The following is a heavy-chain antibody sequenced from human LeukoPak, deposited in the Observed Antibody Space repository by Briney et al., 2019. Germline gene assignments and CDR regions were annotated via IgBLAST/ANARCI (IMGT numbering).Heavy chain of an antibody. CDR2: ISYSGST. V-gene: IGHV4-59*01. D-gene: IGHD5-12*01. CDR3: ATLYSTYDSLDFDY. J-gene: IGHJ4*02. CDR1: GGSISSYS. Sequence: SETLSLTCTVSGGSISSYSWSWIRQPPGKGLEWIGYISYSGSTNYNPSLKRRVTISIDTSRNQFSLKLSSVTAADTAVYYCATLYSTYDSLDFDYWGQGALVTVSS.